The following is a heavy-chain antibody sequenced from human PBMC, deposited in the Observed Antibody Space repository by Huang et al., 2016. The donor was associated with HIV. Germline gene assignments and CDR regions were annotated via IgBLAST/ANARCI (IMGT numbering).Heavy chain of an antibody. D-gene: IGHD3-22*01. V-gene: IGHV4-39*01. CDR2: IDYSGST. Sequence: QLQLQGSGPGLVKPSETLSLTCTVSGGSITSSSYYWGWLRQPPGKGLEWVGSIDYSGSTDNNPPLKSRVTVSVDTSKNQFSLKLSSVTAADTAVYYCARHFSYYDSSGYTPWDAFDIWGQGTMVTVSS. CDR1: GGSITSSSYY. CDR3: ARHFSYYDSSGYTPWDAFDI. J-gene: IGHJ3*02.